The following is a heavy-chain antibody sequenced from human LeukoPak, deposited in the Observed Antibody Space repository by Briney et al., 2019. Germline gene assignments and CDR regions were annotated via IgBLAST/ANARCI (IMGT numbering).Heavy chain of an antibody. CDR2: IYYSGST. V-gene: IGHV4-39*01. CDR1: GGSISSSSYY. J-gene: IGHJ5*02. Sequence: PSETLSLTCTVSGGSISSSSYYWGWIRQPPGKGLEWIGSIYYSGSTYYNPSLKSRVTISVDTSKNQFSLKLSSVTAADTAVYYCARRGNGRYFDWFGSGSNWFDPWGQGTLVTVSS. D-gene: IGHD3-9*01. CDR3: ARRGNGRYFDWFGSGSNWFDP.